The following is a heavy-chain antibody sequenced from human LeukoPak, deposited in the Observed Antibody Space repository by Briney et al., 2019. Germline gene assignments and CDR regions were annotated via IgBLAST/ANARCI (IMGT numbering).Heavy chain of an antibody. V-gene: IGHV3-9*01. CDR3: AKDRGDYGDPSDGFDY. CDR2: ISWNSGRI. D-gene: IGHD4/OR15-4a*01. Sequence: GRSLRLSCAASGFTFDDYAIHWVRQAPAKGLEGVSGISWNSGRIGYADSVKGRFIISRDKAKNFLYLQMNSLRIEDTALYYCAKDRGDYGDPSDGFDYWGQGTTVTVSS. CDR1: GFTFDDYA. J-gene: IGHJ3*01.